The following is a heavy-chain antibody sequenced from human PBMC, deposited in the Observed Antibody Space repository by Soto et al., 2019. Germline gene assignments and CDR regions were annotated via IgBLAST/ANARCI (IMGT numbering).Heavy chain of an antibody. CDR1: GYTFTSYD. CDR2: MNPNSGNT. D-gene: IGHD2-2*01. Sequence: ASVKVSCKASGYTFTSYDINWVRQATVQGLEWMGWMNPNSGNTGYAQKFQGRVTMTRNTSISTAYMELSSLRSEDTAVYYCARGSTQYYYYYYMDVWGKGTTVTVSS. V-gene: IGHV1-8*01. CDR3: ARGSTQYYYYYYMDV. J-gene: IGHJ6*03.